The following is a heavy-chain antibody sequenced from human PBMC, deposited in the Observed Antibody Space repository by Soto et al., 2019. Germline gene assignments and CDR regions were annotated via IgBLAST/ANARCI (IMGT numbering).Heavy chain of an antibody. V-gene: IGHV4-34*01. CDR1: GGSFSGYY. J-gene: IGHJ6*02. Sequence: QVQLQQWGAGLLKPSETLSLTCAVYGGSFSGYYWSWIRQPPGKGLEWIGEINHSGSTNYNPSLKSRVTISVDTSKNQFSLNLSPVTAADTAVYYCARWPRTTVTTPLYYYYGMDVWGQGTTVTVSS. CDR2: INHSGST. CDR3: ARWPRTTVTTPLYYYYGMDV. D-gene: IGHD4-17*01.